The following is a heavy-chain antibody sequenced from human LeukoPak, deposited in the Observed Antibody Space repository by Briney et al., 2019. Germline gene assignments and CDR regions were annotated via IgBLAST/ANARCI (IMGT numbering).Heavy chain of an antibody. CDR1: GYSISSRYY. CDR2: IYHSGST. J-gene: IGHJ4*02. Sequence: SETLSLTCTVSGYSISSRYYWGWIRQPPGKGLEWIGSIYHSGSTYYNPSLKSRVTISVDTSKNQFSLKLSSVTAADTAMYYCARLRRVGATPFDYWGQGTLVTVSS. D-gene: IGHD1-26*01. V-gene: IGHV4-38-2*02. CDR3: ARLRRVGATPFDY.